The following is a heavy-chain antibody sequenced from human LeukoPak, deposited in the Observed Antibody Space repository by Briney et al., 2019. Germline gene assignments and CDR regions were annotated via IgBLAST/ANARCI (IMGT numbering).Heavy chain of an antibody. V-gene: IGHV3-43*02. J-gene: IGHJ4*02. Sequence: QPGGSLRLSCAASGFTFDDYAMHWVRQAPGKALEWVSLISGDGGSTYYADSVKGRFTISRDNSKNSLYLQMNSLRTEDTALYHCAKDRGWYDYWGQGTLVTVSS. CDR2: ISGDGGST. D-gene: IGHD6-19*01. CDR1: GFTFDDYA. CDR3: AKDRGWYDY.